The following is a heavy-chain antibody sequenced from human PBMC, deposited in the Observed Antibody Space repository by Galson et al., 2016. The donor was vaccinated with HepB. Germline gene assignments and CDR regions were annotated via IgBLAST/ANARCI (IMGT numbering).Heavy chain of an antibody. V-gene: IGHV1-3*01. CDR3: ARDRGGGIAAAGDFDY. CDR2: INAGNGYT. J-gene: IGHJ4*02. CDR1: GYTFTRYA. D-gene: IGHD6-13*01. Sequence: SVKVSCKASGYTFTRYAMHWVRQAPGQRLEWMGWINAGNGYTKYSQKFQVRVTITRDTSASTAYMELSSLRSGDTAVYYCARDRGGGIAAAGDFDYWGQGTLVTVSS.